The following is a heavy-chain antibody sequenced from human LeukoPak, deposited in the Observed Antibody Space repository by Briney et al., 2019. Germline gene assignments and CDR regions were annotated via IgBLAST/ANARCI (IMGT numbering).Heavy chain of an antibody. Sequence: SETLSLTCAVYGGSFSGYYWSWIRQPPGKGLEWIGEINHSGSTNYNPSLKSRVTISVVTSKNQFSLKLSSVTAADTAVYYCAREGYCSSTSCPRRADYWGQGTLVTVSS. D-gene: IGHD2-2*01. J-gene: IGHJ4*02. CDR2: INHSGST. V-gene: IGHV4-34*01. CDR3: AREGYCSSTSCPRRADY. CDR1: GGSFSGYY.